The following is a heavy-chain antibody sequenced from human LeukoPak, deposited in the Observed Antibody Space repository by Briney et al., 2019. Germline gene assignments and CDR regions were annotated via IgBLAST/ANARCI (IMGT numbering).Heavy chain of an antibody. J-gene: IGHJ4*02. CDR3: ARVGSGSGSYYKN. CDR2: INPNSGGT. CDR1: GYTFTGYY. D-gene: IGHD3-10*01. Sequence: ASVKVSCKASGYTFTGYYMHWVRQAPGQGLEWMGRINPNSGGTNYAQKFQGRVTMTRDTSISTAYMELSRLRYDDTAVYYCARVGSGSGSYYKNWGQGTLVTVSS. V-gene: IGHV1-2*06.